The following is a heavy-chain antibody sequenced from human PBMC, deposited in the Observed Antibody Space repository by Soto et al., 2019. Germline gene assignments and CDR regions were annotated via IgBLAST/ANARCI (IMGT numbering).Heavy chain of an antibody. V-gene: IGHV3-23*01. D-gene: IGHD3-3*01. J-gene: IGHJ3*01. CDR1: GFTFDSYA. CDR3: AKDNVWGYSFWSCYYSDGLDV. CDR2: ISGTGAGT. Sequence: EVKLLESGGGLAQPGGSLRLSCVGSGFTFDSYAISWVREAPGKGLQWITAISGTGAGTDYAHSVKGRFTISRDNSKNTVPLKMNSLRAEDTALYYCAKDNVWGYSFWSCYYSDGLDVWGQGTMVTVSS.